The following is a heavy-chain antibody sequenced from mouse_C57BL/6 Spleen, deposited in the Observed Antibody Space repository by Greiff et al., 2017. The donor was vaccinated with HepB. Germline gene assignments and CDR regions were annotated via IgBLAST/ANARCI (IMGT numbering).Heavy chain of an antibody. D-gene: IGHD1-1*01. Sequence: VQLQQSGAELVKPGASVKLSCKASGYTFTSYWMHWVKQRPGQGLEWIGMIHPNSGSTNYNEKFKSKATLTVDKSSSTAYMQLSSLTSEDSAVYYCSGTTVVATRYFDVWGTGTTVTVSS. CDR2: IHPNSGST. J-gene: IGHJ1*03. CDR3: SGTTVVATRYFDV. CDR1: GYTFTSYW. V-gene: IGHV1-64*01.